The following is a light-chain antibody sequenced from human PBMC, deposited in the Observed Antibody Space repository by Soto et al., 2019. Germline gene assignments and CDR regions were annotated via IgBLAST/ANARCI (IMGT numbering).Light chain of an antibody. Sequence: EIVMTQSPATLSVSPGERATLSCRASQSVSSNLAWYQQKPGQAPRLLIYDASTRATGIPARFSGSGSGTEFTLTINSLQSEDFAVYYCQQYNNWPRTFGQGTRLEIK. CDR2: DAS. V-gene: IGKV3-15*01. CDR1: QSVSSN. CDR3: QQYNNWPRT. J-gene: IGKJ5*01.